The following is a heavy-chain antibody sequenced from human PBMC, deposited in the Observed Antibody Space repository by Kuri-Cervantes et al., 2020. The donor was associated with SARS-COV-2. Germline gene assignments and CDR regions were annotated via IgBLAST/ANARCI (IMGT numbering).Heavy chain of an antibody. D-gene: IGHD4-17*01. CDR2: ISAYSGDT. J-gene: IGHJ4*02. Sequence: ASVKVSCKASGFTFTSSAMQWVRQARGQRLEWMGWISAYSGDTKYAQRLQGRLTMTTDTSTSTAYMELTSLRSDDTAVYYCAMDMTTVTQGGYWGQGTLVTVSS. CDR1: GFTFTSSA. CDR3: AMDMTTVTQGGY. V-gene: IGHV1-18*01.